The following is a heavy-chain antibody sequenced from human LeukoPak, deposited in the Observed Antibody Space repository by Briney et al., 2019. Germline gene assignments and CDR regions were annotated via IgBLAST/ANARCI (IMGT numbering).Heavy chain of an antibody. D-gene: IGHD6-13*01. CDR2: ISAYNGNT. J-gene: IGHJ5*02. Sequence: RASVKVSCKVSGYTFTSYGISWVRQAPGQGLEWMGWISAYNGNTNYAQKLQGRVTMTTDTSTSTAYMELRSLRSDDTAVYYCARDDSTHWFDPWGQGTLVTVSS. V-gene: IGHV1-18*01. CDR1: GYTFTSYG. CDR3: ARDDSTHWFDP.